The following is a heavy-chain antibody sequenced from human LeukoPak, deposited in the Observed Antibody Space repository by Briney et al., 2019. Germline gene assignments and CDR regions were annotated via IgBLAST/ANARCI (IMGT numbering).Heavy chain of an antibody. Sequence: SETLSLTCAVYGGSFSGYYWNWIRQPPGKGLEWIGEINHSGSTNNNPSLKSRVTISVDTSKNQFSLKLSSVTAADTAVYHCARGFNDTAMVTEYFDYWGQGTLVTVSS. CDR1: GGSFSGYY. CDR2: INHSGST. J-gene: IGHJ4*02. V-gene: IGHV4-34*01. D-gene: IGHD5-18*01. CDR3: ARGFNDTAMVTEYFDY.